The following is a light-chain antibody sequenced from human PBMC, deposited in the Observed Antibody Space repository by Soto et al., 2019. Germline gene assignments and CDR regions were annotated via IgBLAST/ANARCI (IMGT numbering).Light chain of an antibody. CDR1: SGHSNYA. J-gene: IGLJ3*02. V-gene: IGLV4-69*01. CDR2: LNSNGSH. CDR3: QTLGTGPWV. Sequence: QSVLTQSPSASASLGASVKLTCTLSSGHSNYAIAWLQQQPEKGPRYLMKLNSNGSHSKGDGIPDRFSGSSSGAERYLTISSLQSEDEADYYCQTLGTGPWVFGGGTKLTVL.